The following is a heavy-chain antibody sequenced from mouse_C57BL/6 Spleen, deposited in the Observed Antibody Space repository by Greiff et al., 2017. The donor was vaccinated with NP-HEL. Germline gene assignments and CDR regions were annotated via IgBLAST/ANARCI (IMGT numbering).Heavy chain of an antibody. Sequence: VQLQQSGAELVRPGASVKLSCTASGFNIKDDYMHWVKQRPEQGLEWIGWIDPENGDTEYASKFQGKATITADTSSNTAYLQLSSLTSEDTAVYYCTKGGYGSSYHFDVWGTGTTVTVSS. CDR3: TKGGYGSSYHFDV. V-gene: IGHV14-4*01. D-gene: IGHD1-1*01. CDR2: IDPENGDT. CDR1: GFNIKDDY. J-gene: IGHJ1*03.